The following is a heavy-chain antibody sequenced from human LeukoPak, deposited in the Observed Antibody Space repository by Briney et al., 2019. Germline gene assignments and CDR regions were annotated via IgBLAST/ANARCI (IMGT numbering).Heavy chain of an antibody. J-gene: IGHJ4*02. CDR1: GFTFSSYA. Sequence: GGSLRLSCAASGFTFSSYAMSWVRQAAGKGLAWVSSISGSGGSTYYADCVKGRFTLSRDNSKNTLYLQMNSLRAEDTAVYYCAKDSIVVVTAFYFDYWGQGTLVTVSS. CDR2: ISGSGGST. CDR3: AKDSIVVVTAFYFDY. V-gene: IGHV3-23*01. D-gene: IGHD2-21*02.